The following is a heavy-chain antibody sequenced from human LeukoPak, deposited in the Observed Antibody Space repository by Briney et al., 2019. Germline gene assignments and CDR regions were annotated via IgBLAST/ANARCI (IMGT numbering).Heavy chain of an antibody. D-gene: IGHD6-13*01. Sequence: GASVKVSCKASGGTFSSYAISWVRQAPGQGLEWMGGIIPIFGTANYAQKFQGRVTITADESTSTAYMELSSLRSEDTAVYYCARDFQQLAPPRWFDPWGQGTLVTVSS. CDR3: ARDFQQLAPPRWFDP. J-gene: IGHJ5*02. CDR1: GGTFSSYA. CDR2: IIPIFGTA. V-gene: IGHV1-69*01.